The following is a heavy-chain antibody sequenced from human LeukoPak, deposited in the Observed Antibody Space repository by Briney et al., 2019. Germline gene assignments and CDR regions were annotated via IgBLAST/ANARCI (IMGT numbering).Heavy chain of an antibody. CDR2: IGAYNGDT. D-gene: IGHD2-15*01. CDR1: GYTFTSFG. CDR3: TRDHCRGDNCPSFDY. Sequence: GASVRVSCNPSGYTFTSFGISWVRQAPGQGLEWMGWIGAYNGDTNYAQKFQGRVTMTTDTSTSTACMDLRSLRSDDTAVYYCTRDHCRGDNCPSFDYWGQGTLVTVSS. V-gene: IGHV1-18*04. J-gene: IGHJ4*02.